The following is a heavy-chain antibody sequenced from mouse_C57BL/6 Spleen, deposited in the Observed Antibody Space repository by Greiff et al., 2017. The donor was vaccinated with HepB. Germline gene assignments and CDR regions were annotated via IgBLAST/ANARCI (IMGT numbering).Heavy chain of an antibody. V-gene: IGHV5-17*01. CDR2: ISSGSSTI. D-gene: IGHD3-3*01. CDR1: GFTFSDYG. J-gene: IGHJ4*01. Sequence: EVKLMESGGGLVKPGGSLKLSCAASGFTFSDYGMHWVRQAPEKGLEWVAYISSGSSTIYYADTVKGRFTISRDNAKNTLFLQMTSLRSEDTAMYYCARGDNFYYAMDYWGQGTSVTVSS. CDR3: ARGDNFYYAMDY.